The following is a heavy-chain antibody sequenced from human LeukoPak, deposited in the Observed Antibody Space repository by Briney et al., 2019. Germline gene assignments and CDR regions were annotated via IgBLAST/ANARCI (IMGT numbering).Heavy chain of an antibody. Sequence: SETLSLTCTVYGGSISSYYWSWIRQPPGKGLEWIGEINHSGSTNYNPSLKSRVTISVDTSKNQFSLKLSSVTAADTALYYCASLTPIVDYDSGTGEGGWGQGTLVTVSS. D-gene: IGHD3-10*01. CDR3: ASLTPIVDYDSGTGEGG. J-gene: IGHJ4*02. V-gene: IGHV4-34*01. CDR1: GGSISSYY. CDR2: INHSGST.